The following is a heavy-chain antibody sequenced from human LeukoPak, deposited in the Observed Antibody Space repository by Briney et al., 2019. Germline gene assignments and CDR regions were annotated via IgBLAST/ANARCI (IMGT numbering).Heavy chain of an antibody. CDR2: ISSSGATV. CDR1: GFTFSSNE. J-gene: IGHJ4*02. CDR3: ARDSGDY. V-gene: IGHV3-48*03. Sequence: GGSLSLSCAASGFTFSSNEIYRDGPAQGKGLEGGLYISSSGATVYYADSVKGRFTISRDNAKNSLYLQMNSLRAEDTAVYYCARDSGDYGCQGTLVSASS.